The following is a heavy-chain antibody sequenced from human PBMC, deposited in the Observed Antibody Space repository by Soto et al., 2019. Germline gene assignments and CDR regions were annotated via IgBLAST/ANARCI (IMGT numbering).Heavy chain of an antibody. V-gene: IGHV3-30*18. CDR2: ISYDGSNK. Sequence: GGSLRLSCASSGFPFSSYGMHWVRQAPGKGLEWVAVISYDGSNKYYADSVKGRFTISRDNSKNTLYLQMNSLRAEDTAVYYCAKAEPPYSSSRPFDYWGQGTLVTVSS. J-gene: IGHJ4*02. CDR3: AKAEPPYSSSRPFDY. CDR1: GFPFSSYG. D-gene: IGHD6-13*01.